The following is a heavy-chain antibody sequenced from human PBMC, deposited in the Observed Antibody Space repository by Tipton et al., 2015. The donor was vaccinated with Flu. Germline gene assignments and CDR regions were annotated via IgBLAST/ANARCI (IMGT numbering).Heavy chain of an antibody. V-gene: IGHV4-59*01. CDR3: ATGFYYDSENSFDI. Sequence: TLSLTCTVSGGSITYYYWNWIRQFPGKGLEWIGSVYYTGSTSYNPSLKSRVTILGDTSRNQFSLKLRSVTAADTAIYYCATGFYYDSENSFDIWGQGTMVTVSS. J-gene: IGHJ3*02. CDR2: VYYTGST. CDR1: GGSITYYY. D-gene: IGHD3-22*01.